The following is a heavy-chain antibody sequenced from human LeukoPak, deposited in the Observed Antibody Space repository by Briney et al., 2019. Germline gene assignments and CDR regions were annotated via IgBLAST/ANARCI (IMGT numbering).Heavy chain of an antibody. D-gene: IGHD2-15*01. J-gene: IGHJ3*02. CDR2: IYPGDSDT. V-gene: IGHV5-51*03. Sequence: GESLKISCKGSGYSFTSYWIGWGREMPGKSLEWMGIIYPGDSDTRYSPSFPGQVTTSAPKSISTPYLPWSSLKASDTPMYSCVRGGDVVVVAANDVFDICGQGTMVTVSS. CDR1: GYSFTSYW. CDR3: VRGGDVVVVAANDVFDI.